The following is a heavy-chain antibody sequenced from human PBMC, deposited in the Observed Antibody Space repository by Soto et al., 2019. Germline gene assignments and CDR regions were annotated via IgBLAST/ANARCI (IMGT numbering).Heavy chain of an antibody. J-gene: IGHJ3*02. Sequence: GESLKISCKRSGYSFTSYWIGWVRHMPWKSLEWMGIIYPGDSDTRYSPSFQGQVTISADKSISTAYLQWSSLKASDTAMYYCARQIGLYYFYCSGYLALAFDICGQGTMVPVSS. V-gene: IGHV5-51*01. CDR3: ARQIGLYYFYCSGYLALAFDI. CDR1: GYSFTSYW. D-gene: IGHD3-22*01. CDR2: IYPGDSDT.